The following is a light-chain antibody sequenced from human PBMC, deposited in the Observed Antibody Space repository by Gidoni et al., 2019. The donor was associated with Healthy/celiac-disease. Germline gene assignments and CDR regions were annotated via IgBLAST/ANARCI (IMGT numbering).Light chain of an antibody. J-gene: IGLJ1*01. V-gene: IGLV3-19*01. Sequence: SSELTQDPAVSAALGQTVRITCQGDSLRSYYARWYQQKPGKDPVLVIYGKNNRPSGIPVPFSGSSSGNTASVTITGVQAEDEADYYCNSRDSSGNHYVFGTGTKVTVL. CDR1: SLRSYY. CDR2: GKN. CDR3: NSRDSSGNHYV.